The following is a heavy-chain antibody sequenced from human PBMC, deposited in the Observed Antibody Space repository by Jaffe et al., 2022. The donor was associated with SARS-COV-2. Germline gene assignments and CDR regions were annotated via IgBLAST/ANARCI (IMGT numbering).Heavy chain of an antibody. CDR2: ISGSGGTT. CDR3: ARKETVMNNLDY. V-gene: IGHV3-23*04. CDR1: GFSFSSSD. J-gene: IGHJ4*02. D-gene: IGHD3-16*01. Sequence: EVQLVESGGGLVQPGGSLSLSCATSGFSFSSSDMSWVRQAPGKGLEWVSTISGSGGTTFYADSVKGRFTISRDNSKNTMYLQMNSLRAEDTAFYHCARKETVMNNLDYWGQGTLVTVSS.